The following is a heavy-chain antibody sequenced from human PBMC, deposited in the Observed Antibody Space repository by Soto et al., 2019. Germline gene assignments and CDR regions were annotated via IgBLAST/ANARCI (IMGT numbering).Heavy chain of an antibody. D-gene: IGHD3-10*01. Sequence: PGGSLRLSCAASGFTFSSYSMNWVRQAPGKGLEWVSSISSSSSYIYYADSVKGRFTISRDNAKNSLYLQMNSLRAEDTAVYYCARDPTYYYGSGSPFDYWGQGTLVTVSS. CDR1: GFTFSSYS. J-gene: IGHJ4*02. CDR3: ARDPTYYYGSGSPFDY. V-gene: IGHV3-21*01. CDR2: ISSSSSYI.